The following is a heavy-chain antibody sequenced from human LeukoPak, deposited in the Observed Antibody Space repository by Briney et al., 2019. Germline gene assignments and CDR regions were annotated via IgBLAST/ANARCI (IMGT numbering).Heavy chain of an antibody. Sequence: ASVKVSCKASGYTFTSYDINWVRQATGQGLEWMGWMNPNSGNTGYAQKFQGRVTMTRNTSISTAYMELSSLRSEDTAVYYCAGGGAAAAGTKYYYYYYGMDVWGQGTTVTVSS. J-gene: IGHJ6*02. CDR3: AGGGAAAAGTKYYYYYYGMDV. CDR1: GYTFTSYD. D-gene: IGHD6-13*01. CDR2: MNPNSGNT. V-gene: IGHV1-8*01.